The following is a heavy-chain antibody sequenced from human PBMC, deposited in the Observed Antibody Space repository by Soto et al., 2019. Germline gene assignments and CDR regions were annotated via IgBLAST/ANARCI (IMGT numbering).Heavy chain of an antibody. V-gene: IGHV3-7*01. CDR1: GFTFSIYW. J-gene: IGHJ3*02. CDR3: ARDLSPSQSSRWYDAFDI. Sequence: GGSLRLSCAASGFTFSIYWMSWVRQAPGKGLEWVANINQDGSEKYYVDSVKGRFTISRDNAKNLLYLQMNSLRAEDTAVFYCARDLSPSQSSRWYDAFDIWGQGTMVTVSS. D-gene: IGHD6-13*01. CDR2: INQDGSEK.